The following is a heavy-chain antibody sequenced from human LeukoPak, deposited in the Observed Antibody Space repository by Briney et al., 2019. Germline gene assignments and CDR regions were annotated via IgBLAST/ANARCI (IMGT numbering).Heavy chain of an antibody. J-gene: IGHJ6*02. CDR3: ARGRYYGMDV. V-gene: IGHV3-74*03. CDR1: GFTFSSYA. CDR2: IKSDGSIT. Sequence: GGSRRLSCAASGFTFSSYAMSWVRQAPGKGLVWVSGIKSDGSITTYADSVKGRFTISRDNAENTLYLQMNSLRAEDTAVYYCARGRYYGMDVWGQGTTVTVSS.